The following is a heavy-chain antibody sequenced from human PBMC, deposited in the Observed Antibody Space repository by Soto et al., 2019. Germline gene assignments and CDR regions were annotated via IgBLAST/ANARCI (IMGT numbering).Heavy chain of an antibody. J-gene: IGHJ6*02. CDR1: GYTFTSYY. CDR3: ARVPRSYYYGMDV. CDR2: INPSGGST. V-gene: IGHV1-46*01. Sequence: QVQLVQSGAEVKKPGASVKVSCKASGYTFTSYYMHWVRQAPGQGLEWMGIINPSGGSTSYAQKFQARVTMTRDTATSTVYMELSSLRSEDTAVYYCARVPRSYYYGMDVWGQGTTVTVSS.